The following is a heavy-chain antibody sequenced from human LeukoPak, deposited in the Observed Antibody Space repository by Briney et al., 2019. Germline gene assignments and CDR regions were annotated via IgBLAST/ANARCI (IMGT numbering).Heavy chain of an antibody. CDR2: IIPILGIA. V-gene: IGHV1-69*04. CDR1: GGTFSSYA. D-gene: IGHD2-15*01. CDR3: ARDVVVVAATHSRGYYFDY. J-gene: IGHJ4*02. Sequence: GASVKVSYKASGGTFSSYAISWVRQAAGQGLEWMGRIIPILGIANYAQKFQGRVTITADKSTSTAYMELSSLRSEDTAVYYCARDVVVVAATHSRGYYFDYWGQGTLVTVSS.